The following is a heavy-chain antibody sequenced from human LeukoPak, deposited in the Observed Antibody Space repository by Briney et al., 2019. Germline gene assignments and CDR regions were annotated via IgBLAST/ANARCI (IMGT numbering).Heavy chain of an antibody. J-gene: IGHJ4*02. CDR2: IKSKTDGGTT. D-gene: IGHD5/OR15-5a*01. Sequence: GGSLRLSCAASGFTFRDASTSGVRQAPGKGLEWVGRIKSKTDGGTTDYAAPVKGRFTISSDDAKNPLYPQTNNLKPDDTALYYISPRPGARVSVFPHYWGQGTLVSVSS. CDR3: SPRPGARVSVFPHY. V-gene: IGHV3-15*01. CDR1: GFTFRDAS.